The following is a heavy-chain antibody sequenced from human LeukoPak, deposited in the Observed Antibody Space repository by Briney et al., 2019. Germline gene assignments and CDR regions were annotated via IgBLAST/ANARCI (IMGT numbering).Heavy chain of an antibody. D-gene: IGHD3-10*01. CDR1: GFTFSSYG. J-gene: IGHJ4*02. V-gene: IGHV3-30*18. CDR3: AKPLGMVRGVIVDY. Sequence: GGSLRLSCAASGFTFSSYGMHWVRQAPGKGLEWVAVISYDGSNKYYADSVKGRFTISRDNSKNTLYLQMNSLRAEDTAVYYCAKPLGMVRGVIVDYWGQGTLVTVSS. CDR2: ISYDGSNK.